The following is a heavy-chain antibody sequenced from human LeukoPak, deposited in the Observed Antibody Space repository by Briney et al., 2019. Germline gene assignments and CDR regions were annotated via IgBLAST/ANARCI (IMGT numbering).Heavy chain of an antibody. V-gene: IGHV4-34*01. D-gene: IGHD3-10*01. CDR2: INHSGST. CDR3: ARHPAIVWVGNLFTDYYYHYMDV. Sequence: SETLSLTCAVYGGSFSGYFWSWIRQPLGKGLEWIGEINHSGSTNYNPSLKSRVTISVDKSKNQFPLRLSSVTAADTAVYSCARHPAIVWVGNLFTDYYYHYMDVWGKGITVIFSS. CDR1: GGSFSGYF. J-gene: IGHJ6*03.